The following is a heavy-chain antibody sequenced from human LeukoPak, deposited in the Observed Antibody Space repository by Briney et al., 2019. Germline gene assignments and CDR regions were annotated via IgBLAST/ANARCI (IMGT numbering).Heavy chain of an antibody. D-gene: IGHD5-18*01. CDR1: GGSISSHY. V-gene: IGHV4-4*07. CDR2: IYTSGST. J-gene: IGHJ4*02. Sequence: SETLSLTCTVSGGSISSHYWSWIRQPAGKGLEWIGRIYTSGSTNYNPSPKSRVTMSVDTSKNQFSLKLSSVTAADTAVYYCASGPYDSYGFLNYWGQGTLVTVSS. CDR3: ASGPYDSYGFLNY.